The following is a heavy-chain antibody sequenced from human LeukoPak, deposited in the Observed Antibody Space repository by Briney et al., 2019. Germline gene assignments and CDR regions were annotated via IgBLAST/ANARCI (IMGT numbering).Heavy chain of an antibody. CDR2: ISSSSSYI. J-gene: IGHJ4*02. D-gene: IGHD1-26*01. CDR1: GFTFSSYS. V-gene: IGHV3-21*01. Sequence: PGGSLRLSCAASGFTFSSYSMNWVRQAPGKGLEWVSSISSSSSYIYYADSVKGRFTISRDNAKNSLYLQMNSLRAEDTAVYYCARDRAMEVGAYYVDYWGQGTLVTVSS. CDR3: ARDRAMEVGAYYVDY.